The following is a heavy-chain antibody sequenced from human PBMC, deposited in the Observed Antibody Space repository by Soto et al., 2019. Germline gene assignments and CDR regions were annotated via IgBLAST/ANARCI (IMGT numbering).Heavy chain of an antibody. Sequence: QPGGSLRLSCAGSGFRLSTYWMGWVRQAPGKRLEWVANIRQDGTERSYADSVKGRFAISRDNAKNSLYLQMDSLGVEDTAVYYCVRENYFDYWGQGTLVTVSS. J-gene: IGHJ4*02. CDR1: GFRLSTYW. CDR3: VRENYFDY. V-gene: IGHV3-7*01. CDR2: IRQDGTER.